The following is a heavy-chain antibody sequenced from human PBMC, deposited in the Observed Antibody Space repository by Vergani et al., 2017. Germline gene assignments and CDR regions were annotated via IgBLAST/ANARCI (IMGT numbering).Heavy chain of an antibody. Sequence: QVQLVESGGGVVQPGRSLRLSCAASGFTFSSYGMHWVRQAPGKGLEWVAVISYDGSNKYYADSVKGRFTISRDNSKKTLYLQMNSLRAEDTAVYYCATGGLYGDRPFDYWGQGTLVTVSS. V-gene: IGHV3-30*03. CDR2: ISYDGSNK. CDR3: ATGGLYGDRPFDY. J-gene: IGHJ4*02. D-gene: IGHD4-17*01. CDR1: GFTFSSYG.